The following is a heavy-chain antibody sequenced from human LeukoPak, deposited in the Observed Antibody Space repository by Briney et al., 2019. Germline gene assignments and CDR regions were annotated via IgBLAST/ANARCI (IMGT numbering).Heavy chain of an antibody. V-gene: IGHV3-30-3*01. Sequence: GRSLRLSCAASGFTFSSYAMHWVRQAPGKGLEWVAVISYDGSNKYYADSVKGRFTISRDNSKNTLYLQMNSLRAEDTAMYYCAGGSDAFDIWGQGTMVTVSS. J-gene: IGHJ3*02. CDR1: GFTFSSYA. CDR2: ISYDGSNK. D-gene: IGHD1-26*01. CDR3: AGGSDAFDI.